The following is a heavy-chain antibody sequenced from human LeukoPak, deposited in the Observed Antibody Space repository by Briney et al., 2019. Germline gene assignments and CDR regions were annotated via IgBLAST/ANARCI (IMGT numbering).Heavy chain of an antibody. CDR2: MNPNSGNT. D-gene: IGHD6-13*01. J-gene: IGHJ5*02. CDR1: GYTFTSYD. Sequence: GASVKVSCKASGYTFTSYDINWVRQATGQGLEWVGWMNPNSGNTGYAQKFQGRVTMTRNTSISTAYMELSSLRSEDTAVYYCARARARIAAAGTNWFDPWGQGTLVTVSS. CDR3: ARARARIAAAGTNWFDP. V-gene: IGHV1-8*01.